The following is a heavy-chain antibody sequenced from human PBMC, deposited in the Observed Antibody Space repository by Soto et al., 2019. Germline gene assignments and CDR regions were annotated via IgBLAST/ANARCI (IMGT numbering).Heavy chain of an antibody. D-gene: IGHD3-3*01. CDR2: SYYSGST. Sequence: QVQLQESGPGLVKPSQTLSLTCTVSGGSISSGGYYWSWIRQHPGKGLECIGYSYYSGSTYYNPSLKSRVTISVDTSKNQFSLKLSSVTAADTAVYYCARSSTRFYGMDVWGQGTTVTVSS. V-gene: IGHV4-31*03. CDR3: ARSSTRFYGMDV. CDR1: GGSISSGGYY. J-gene: IGHJ6*02.